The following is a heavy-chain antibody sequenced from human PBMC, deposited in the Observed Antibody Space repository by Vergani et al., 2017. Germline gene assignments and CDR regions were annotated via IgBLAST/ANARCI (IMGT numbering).Heavy chain of an antibody. V-gene: IGHV1-69*12. CDR2: IIPIFGTS. D-gene: IGHD4-17*01. CDR3: ARDPTVTTSDWFDP. J-gene: IGHJ5*02. CDR1: GGTFSNYT. Sequence: QVQLVQSGAEVKKPGSSVKVSCKASGGTFSNYTISWVRQAPGQGLEWMGGIIPIFGTSNYAQNFQGRGTITADESTSTADMELSSLRSEDTAVYYCARDPTVTTSDWFDPWGQGTLVTVSS.